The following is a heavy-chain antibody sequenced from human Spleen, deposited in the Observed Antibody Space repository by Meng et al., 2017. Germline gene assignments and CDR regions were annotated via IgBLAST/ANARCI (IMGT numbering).Heavy chain of an antibody. CDR1: GSFFANFG. D-gene: IGHD6-19*01. J-gene: IGHJ4*02. CDR2: IYYDGGKK. V-gene: IGHV3-33*01. CDR3: ARGVSRSRIEQWLAIGFWFDN. Sequence: GESLKISCAASGSFFANFGMNWVRQVPGKGLEWVAFIYYDGGKKEYAESVKGRFTNSRDNPKNTLHLQINSLSPEDTGDYYCARGVSRSRIEQWLAIGFWFDNWGQGTLVTVSS.